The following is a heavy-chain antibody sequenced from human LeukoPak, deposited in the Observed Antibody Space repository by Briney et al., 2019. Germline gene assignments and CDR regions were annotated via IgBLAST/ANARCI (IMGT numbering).Heavy chain of an antibody. J-gene: IGHJ5*02. D-gene: IGHD2-15*01. CDR2: IIPIFGTA. CDR3: ARSPIYCSGGSCYSGGNWFDP. CDR1: GGTFSSYA. Sequence: ASVKVSCKASGGTFSSYAISWVRQAPEQGLEWMGGIIPIFGTANYAQKFQGRVTITADESTSTAYMELSSLRSEDTAVYYCARSPIYCSGGSCYSGGNWFDPWGQGTLVTVSS. V-gene: IGHV1-69*13.